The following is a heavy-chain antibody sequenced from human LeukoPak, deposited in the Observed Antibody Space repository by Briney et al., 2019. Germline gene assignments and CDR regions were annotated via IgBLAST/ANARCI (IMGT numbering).Heavy chain of an antibody. CDR1: GGSIGSYY. J-gene: IGHJ3*02. V-gene: IGHV4-59*01. CDR3: ARDYHDAFDI. CDR2: IYYSGST. D-gene: IGHD3-16*02. Sequence: SETLSLTCTVSGGSIGSYYWGWIRQPPGKGLEWIGYIYYSGSTNYNPSLKSRVTIPVDTSKNQFSLKLSSVTAADTAVYYCARDYHDAFDIWGQGTMVTVSS.